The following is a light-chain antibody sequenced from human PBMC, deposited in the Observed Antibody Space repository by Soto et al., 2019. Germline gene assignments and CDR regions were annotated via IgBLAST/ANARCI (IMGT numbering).Light chain of an antibody. CDR1: SSNIGAGYD. J-gene: IGLJ2*01. Sequence: QAVVTQPPSVSGAPGQRVTISCTGSSSNIGAGYDVHWYQQLPGTAPKLLIYGNSNRPSGVPDRFSGSKSGTSASLAITGLQAEEEADYYCQSYDSSVVFGGGTKLTVL. V-gene: IGLV1-40*01. CDR2: GNS. CDR3: QSYDSSVV.